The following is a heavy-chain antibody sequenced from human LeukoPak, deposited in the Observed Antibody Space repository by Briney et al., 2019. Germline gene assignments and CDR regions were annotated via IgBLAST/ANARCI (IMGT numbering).Heavy chain of an antibody. Sequence: TLSLTCAVSGGSISSGGYSWSWIRQPPGKGLEWIGYIYHSGSTYYNPSLKSRVTISVDRSKNQFSLKLSSVTAADTAVYYCASSSYSSSWYSTGWFDPWGQGTLVTVSS. CDR1: GGSISSGGYS. V-gene: IGHV4-30-2*01. D-gene: IGHD6-13*01. CDR3: ASSSYSSSWYSTGWFDP. J-gene: IGHJ5*02. CDR2: IYHSGST.